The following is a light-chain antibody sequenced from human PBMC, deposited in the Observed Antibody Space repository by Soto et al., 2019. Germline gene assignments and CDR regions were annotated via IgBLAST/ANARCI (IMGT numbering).Light chain of an antibody. CDR1: SSNIGAGYD. Sequence: QSVLTQPPSVSGAPGQRVTISCTGSSSNIGAGYDVHWYQQLPGTAPKLLIYGNNSRPSGVPDRFSGSKSATSDSLAITGLQAEDEADYYCQSYDSSLSGGVFGGGTQLTVL. CDR2: GNN. V-gene: IGLV1-40*01. CDR3: QSYDSSLSGGV. J-gene: IGLJ3*02.